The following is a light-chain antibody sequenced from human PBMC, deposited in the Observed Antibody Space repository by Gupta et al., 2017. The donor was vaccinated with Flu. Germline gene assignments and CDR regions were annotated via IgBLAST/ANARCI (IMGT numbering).Light chain of an antibody. V-gene: IGLV2-14*01. Sequence: QSALTQPASVSGSPGQSITISCTGTSSDVGGYNYVSWYQQSPGTAPKLMIYEVSNRPSGVSNRFSGSKSANTASLTISGLQAEDEAYYYCSSSTTTSTYVFGTGTKVTVL. CDR3: SSSTTTSTYV. CDR2: EVS. CDR1: SSDVGGYNY. J-gene: IGLJ1*01.